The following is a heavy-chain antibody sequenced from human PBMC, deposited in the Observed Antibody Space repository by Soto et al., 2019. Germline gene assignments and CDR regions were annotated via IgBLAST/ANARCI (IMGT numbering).Heavy chain of an antibody. CDR3: AKVGHGSGKGFDY. Sequence: PGGSLRLSCTASGFTFSSYGMHWVRQAPGKGLEWVAVISYDGSNKYYADSVKGRFTISRDNSKNTLYLQMNSLRPEDTAVYYCAKVGHGSGKGFDYWGQGTLVTAPQ. D-gene: IGHD3-10*01. V-gene: IGHV3-30*18. J-gene: IGHJ4*02. CDR1: GFTFSSYG. CDR2: ISYDGSNK.